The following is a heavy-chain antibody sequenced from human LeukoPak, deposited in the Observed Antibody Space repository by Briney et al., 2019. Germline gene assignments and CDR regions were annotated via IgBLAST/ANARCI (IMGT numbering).Heavy chain of an antibody. J-gene: IGHJ6*03. Sequence: GGSLRLSCAASGFTFSSYWMSWVRQAPGKGLEWVANIKQDGSEKYYVDSVKGRFTISRDNSKNTLYLQMNSLRAEDTAVYYCANPPYCSSTSCYQDAYYYYYMDVWGKGTTVTVSS. CDR3: ANPPYCSSTSCYQDAYYYYYMDV. CDR2: IKQDGSEK. V-gene: IGHV3-7*03. CDR1: GFTFSSYW. D-gene: IGHD2-2*01.